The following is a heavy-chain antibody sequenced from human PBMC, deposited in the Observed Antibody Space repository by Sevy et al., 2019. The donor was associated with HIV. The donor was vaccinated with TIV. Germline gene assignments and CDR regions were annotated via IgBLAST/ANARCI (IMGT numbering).Heavy chain of an antibody. D-gene: IGHD2-2*01. CDR1: GGSISGTSYY. J-gene: IGHJ3*02. CDR2: IYYSGST. CDR3: ARRQGYCISTNSDVAFDI. V-gene: IGHV4-39*01. Sequence: SETLSLTCTVSGGSISGTSYYWGWIRQPPGKGLEWIGSIYYSGSTYHNPSLKSRVTISVDTSKDQFSLQLSSVTAADTAVYYCARRQGYCISTNSDVAFDIWGQGTLVTVSS.